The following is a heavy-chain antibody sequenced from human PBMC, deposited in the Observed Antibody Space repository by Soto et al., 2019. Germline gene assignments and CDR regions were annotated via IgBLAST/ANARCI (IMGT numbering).Heavy chain of an antibody. CDR2: IYYSGST. D-gene: IGHD2-15*01. Sequence: SETLSLTCTVSGGSISSYYWSWIRQPPGKGLEWIGYIYYSGSTNYNPSIKSRVNISVDTSKNQYSLKLSSVTAADTAVYYFARVPPKGVVVVVAPTYVFDIWGQGKMVTVSS. V-gene: IGHV4-59*01. CDR1: GGSISSYY. J-gene: IGHJ3*02. CDR3: ARVPPKGVVVVVAPTYVFDI.